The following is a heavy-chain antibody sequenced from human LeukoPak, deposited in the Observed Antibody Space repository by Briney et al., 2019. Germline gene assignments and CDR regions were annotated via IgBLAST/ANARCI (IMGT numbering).Heavy chain of an antibody. CDR2: VYYGRSP. Sequence: SETLSLTCTVSGDSISRSTYYWAWIRQPPGKGLEWIGSVYYGRSPYFNPSLESRATISVDTSKNHFSLKISSVTAADTAVYYCARSSGTGTFSYWGQGTLVTVSS. CDR3: ARSSGTGTFSY. D-gene: IGHD6-25*01. J-gene: IGHJ4*02. V-gene: IGHV4-39*02. CDR1: GDSISRSTYY.